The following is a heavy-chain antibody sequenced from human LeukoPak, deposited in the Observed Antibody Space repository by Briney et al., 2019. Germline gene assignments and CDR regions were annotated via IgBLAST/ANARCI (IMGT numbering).Heavy chain of an antibody. CDR2: INPNSGGT. J-gene: IGHJ4*02. V-gene: IGHV1-2*02. Sequence: ASVKVSCKASGYTFTNYYIHWVRQAPGQGLEWMGWINPNSGGTNYAPKFQGRVTMTRDTSISTAYMELSRLRSDDTAVCYCAVGYCSGGSCYFDYWGQGTLVTVSS. CDR3: AVGYCSGGSCYFDY. CDR1: GYTFTNYY. D-gene: IGHD2-15*01.